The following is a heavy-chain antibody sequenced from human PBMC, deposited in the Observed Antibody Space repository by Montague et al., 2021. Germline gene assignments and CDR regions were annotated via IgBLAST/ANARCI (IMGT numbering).Heavy chain of an antibody. J-gene: IGHJ6*03. CDR1: GGSINTYS. D-gene: IGHD1-26*01. V-gene: IGHV4-4*07. CDR3: ARDTVGASGYIYYYYLDV. Sequence: SETLSLTCTVFGGSINTYSWSWIRQPAGKGLEWIGRLSNGGSTNSNPSLKSRVSMSVDTSKNQFSLKLSSVTAADTAVYFCARDTVGASGYIYYYYLDVWGRGTTVTVSS. CDR2: LSNGGST.